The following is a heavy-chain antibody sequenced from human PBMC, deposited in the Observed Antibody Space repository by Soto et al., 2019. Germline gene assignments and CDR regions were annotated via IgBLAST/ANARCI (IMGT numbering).Heavy chain of an antibody. D-gene: IGHD6-6*01. V-gene: IGHV1-69*06. Sequence: GASVKVSCKASGGTFSSYAISWVRQAPGQGLEWMGGIIPIFGTANYAQKFQGRVTITADKSTSTAYMELSSLRSEDTAVYYCARERRIEYSSQYYYYYGMDVWGQGTTVTVSS. CDR3: ARERRIEYSSQYYYYYGMDV. CDR2: IIPIFGTA. CDR1: GGTFSSYA. J-gene: IGHJ6*02.